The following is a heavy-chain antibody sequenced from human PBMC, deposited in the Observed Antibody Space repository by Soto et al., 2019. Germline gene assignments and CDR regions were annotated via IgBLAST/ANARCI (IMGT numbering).Heavy chain of an antibody. CDR1: GFTFSSYA. CDR2: ISYDGSNK. Sequence: VGSLRLSCAASGFTFSSYAMHWVRQAPGKGLEWVAVISYDGSNKYYADSVKGRFTISRDNSKNTLYLQMNSLRAEDTAVYYCARDGPTVLRFLFGNYYYGMDVWGQGTTVTVSS. CDR3: ARDGPTVLRFLFGNYYYGMDV. V-gene: IGHV3-30-3*01. J-gene: IGHJ6*02. D-gene: IGHD3-3*01.